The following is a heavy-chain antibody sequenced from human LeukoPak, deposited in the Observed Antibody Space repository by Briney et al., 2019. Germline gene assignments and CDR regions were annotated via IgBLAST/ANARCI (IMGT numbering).Heavy chain of an antibody. CDR1: GFSFSSYA. CDR2: ISGSGYT. V-gene: IGHV3-23*01. D-gene: IGHD6-13*01. CDR3: ARDRCGYSSTCPFDY. Sequence: PGGSLRLSCAASGFSFSSYAMSWVRQAPGKGLDWVSHISGSGYTYYADSVKGRFTISTDNSKNTLYLQMNSLRVEDTAVYYCARDRCGYSSTCPFDYWGQGTLVTASS. J-gene: IGHJ4*02.